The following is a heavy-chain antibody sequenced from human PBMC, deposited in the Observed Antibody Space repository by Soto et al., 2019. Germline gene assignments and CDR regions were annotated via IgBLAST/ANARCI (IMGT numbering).Heavy chain of an antibody. CDR1: GGSISSSY. CDR2: IYYSGST. J-gene: IGHJ4*02. Sequence: PSETLSLTCTVSGGSISSSYWSWIRQHPGRGLEWIGDIYYSGSTYYNPSLKSRVTISVDTSKNQFSLKLSSVTAADTAVYYCASIAARLIDYWGQGTLVTVSS. V-gene: IGHV4-59*06. CDR3: ASIAARLIDY. D-gene: IGHD6-6*01.